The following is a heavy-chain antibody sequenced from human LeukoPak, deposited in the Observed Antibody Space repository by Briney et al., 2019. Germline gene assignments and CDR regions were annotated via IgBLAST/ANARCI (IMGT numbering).Heavy chain of an antibody. J-gene: IGHJ3*02. V-gene: IGHV1-69*13. CDR1: GSTFSSYA. Sequence: ASVKVSCKASGSTFSSYAISWVRQAPGQGLEWMGGIIPIFGTANYAQKFQGRVTITADESTSTAYVELSSLRSEDTAVYYCASHWNDILTGWKDDAFDIWGQGTMVTVSS. D-gene: IGHD3-9*01. CDR2: IIPIFGTA. CDR3: ASHWNDILTGWKDDAFDI.